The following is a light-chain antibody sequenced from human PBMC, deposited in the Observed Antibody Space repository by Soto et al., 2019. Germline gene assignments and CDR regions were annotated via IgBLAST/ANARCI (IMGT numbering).Light chain of an antibody. CDR1: SGHSSYI. CDR3: ETWDSMVV. CDR2: LEGSGSY. J-gene: IGLJ2*01. Sequence: QPVLTQSSSASASLGSSVKLTCTLSSGHSSYIIAWHQQQPGKAPRYLMKLEGSGSYNKGSGVPDRFSGSSSGADRYLTISNLQFEDEADYYCETWDSMVVFGGETNLTVL. V-gene: IGLV4-60*02.